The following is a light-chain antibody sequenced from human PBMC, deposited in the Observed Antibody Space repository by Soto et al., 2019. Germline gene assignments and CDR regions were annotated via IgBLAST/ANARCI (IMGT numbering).Light chain of an antibody. CDR2: LEGSGSY. J-gene: IGLJ2*01. Sequence: QPVLTQSSSASASLGSSVKLTCTLSSGHSSYIIAWHQQQPGKAPRYLMKLEGSGSYNKGSGVPDRFSGSSSGADRYFTNSNLQFEDEANYYCETWDSNTRVFGGGTKLTVL. CDR3: ETWDSNTRV. CDR1: SGHSSYI. V-gene: IGLV4-60*02.